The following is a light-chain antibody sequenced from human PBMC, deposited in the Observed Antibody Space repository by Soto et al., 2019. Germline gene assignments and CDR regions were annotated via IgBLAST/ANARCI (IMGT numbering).Light chain of an antibody. CDR3: QQYINYFRT. V-gene: IGKV1-5*03. J-gene: IGKJ1*01. CDR2: KTS. CDR1: QSIGVW. Sequence: DIQMTQSPSTLSASVGDRVTITCRASQSIGVWLAWYQQKPGTAPKLLIYKTSTLDSGVPLRFSGSGSGTEFTLTISSLQPDDFATYYCQQYINYFRTLGQGTKVDIK.